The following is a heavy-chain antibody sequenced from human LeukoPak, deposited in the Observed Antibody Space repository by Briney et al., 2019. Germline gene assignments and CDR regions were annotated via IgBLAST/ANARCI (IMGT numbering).Heavy chain of an antibody. CDR3: AKDTDSGSYYYFDY. J-gene: IGHJ4*02. Sequence: PGGSLRLSCAASGFTFDDYAMHWVRQAPGKGLEWVSGISWNSGSIGYADSVKGRFTISRDNAKNSLYLQMNSLRAEDTALYYCAKDTDSGSYYYFDYWGQGTLVTVPS. V-gene: IGHV3-9*01. CDR1: GFTFDDYA. D-gene: IGHD1-26*01. CDR2: ISWNSGSI.